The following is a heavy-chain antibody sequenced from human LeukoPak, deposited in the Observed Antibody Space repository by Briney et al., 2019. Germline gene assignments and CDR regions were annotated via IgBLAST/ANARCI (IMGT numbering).Heavy chain of an antibody. J-gene: IGHJ4*02. CDR2: ISGSGGST. CDR3: AKDKLRKTYYYDSSGYYSFGY. Sequence: GGSLRLSCAASGFTFSSYAMSWVRQAPGKGLEWVSAISGSGGSTYYADSVKGRFTISRDNSKNTLYLQMNSLRAEDTAVYYCAKDKLRKTYYYDSSGYYSFGYWGQGTLVTVSS. D-gene: IGHD3-22*01. CDR1: GFTFSSYA. V-gene: IGHV3-23*01.